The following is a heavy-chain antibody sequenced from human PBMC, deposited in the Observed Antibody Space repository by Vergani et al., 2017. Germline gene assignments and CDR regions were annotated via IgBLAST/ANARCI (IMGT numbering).Heavy chain of an antibody. J-gene: IGHJ4*02. CDR3: ARYSSSWYYFDY. V-gene: IGHV4-61*02. CDR1: GGSISSGSYY. D-gene: IGHD6-13*01. CDR2: IYTSGST. Sequence: QVQLQESGPGLVKPSQTLSLTCTVSGGSISSGSYYWSWIRQPAGKGLEWIGRIYTSGSTNYNPSLKSRVTISVDPSKNQFSLKLSSVTAADTAVYYCARYSSSWYYFDYWGQGTLVTVSS.